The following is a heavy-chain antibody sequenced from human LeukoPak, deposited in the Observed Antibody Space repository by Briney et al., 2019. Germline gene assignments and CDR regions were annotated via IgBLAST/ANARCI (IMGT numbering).Heavy chain of an antibody. CDR2: IIPIFGTA. CDR1: GGTFSSYA. D-gene: IGHD5-18*01. CDR3: ATADTAMGVYYYYMDV. J-gene: IGHJ6*03. Sequence: SVKVSCKASGGTFSSYAISWVRQAPGQGLEWMGGIIPIFGTANYAQKFQGRVTITTDESTSTAYMELSSLRSEDTAVYYCATADTAMGVYYYYMDVWGKGTTVTVSS. V-gene: IGHV1-69*05.